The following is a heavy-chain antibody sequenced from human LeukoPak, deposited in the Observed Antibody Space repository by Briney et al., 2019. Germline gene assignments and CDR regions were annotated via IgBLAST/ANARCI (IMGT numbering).Heavy chain of an antibody. Sequence: PGGSLRLSCAASGFTVSGYYMNWVRQAPGKGLEWVSVIYSDGSAYYADSVKGRFTISRDNSNNTLHLQMNSLRAEDTAVYYCARSKVETGRYFYYYMDVWGKGTTVTVSS. CDR2: IYSDGSA. D-gene: IGHD4-23*01. CDR1: GFTVSGYY. V-gene: IGHV3-53*01. J-gene: IGHJ6*03. CDR3: ARSKVETGRYFYYYMDV.